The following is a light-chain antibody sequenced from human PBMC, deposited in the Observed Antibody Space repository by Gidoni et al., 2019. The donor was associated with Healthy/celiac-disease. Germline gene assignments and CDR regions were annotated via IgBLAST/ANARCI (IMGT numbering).Light chain of an antibody. V-gene: IGKV3-20*01. CDR1: QSVSSSY. Sequence: ELVLTPSPGTLSLSPGQRATLSCRTSQSVSSSYLAWYQQKPGQAPRLLNYGASSRATGIPDRFSGSGSGTDFTLTISRLEPEDFAVYYCQQYGSSPFTFGPGTKVDIK. J-gene: IGKJ3*01. CDR3: QQYGSSPFT. CDR2: GAS.